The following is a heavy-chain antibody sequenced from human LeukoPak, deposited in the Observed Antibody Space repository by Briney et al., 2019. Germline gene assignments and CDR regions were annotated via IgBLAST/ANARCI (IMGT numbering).Heavy chain of an antibody. CDR1: AESFSDYY. Sequence: SESLSLTCAVYAESFSDYYWSWIRQPPGKGLEWIGEINHSGSTNYNPSLKSRVTISVDTSKNQFSLKLSSVTAADTAVYYCARQGYSSGWFYYYYMDVWGKGTTVTISS. D-gene: IGHD6-19*01. CDR3: ARQGYSSGWFYYYYMDV. J-gene: IGHJ6*03. CDR2: INHSGST. V-gene: IGHV4-34*01.